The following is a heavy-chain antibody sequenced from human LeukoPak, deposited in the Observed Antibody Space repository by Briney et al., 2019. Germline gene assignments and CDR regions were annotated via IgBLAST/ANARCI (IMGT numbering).Heavy chain of an antibody. CDR2: INPNSGGT. CDR3: AREAPFPLDAFDI. D-gene: IGHD3-3*02. Sequence: ASVTVSCTASGYTFTVYYMHWVRQAPGQGLEWMGRINPNSGGTNYAQKFQGRVTITRDTSASTAYMELSSLRSEDTAVYYCAREAPFPLDAFDIWGQGTMVTVSS. V-gene: IGHV1-2*06. J-gene: IGHJ3*02. CDR1: GYTFTVYY.